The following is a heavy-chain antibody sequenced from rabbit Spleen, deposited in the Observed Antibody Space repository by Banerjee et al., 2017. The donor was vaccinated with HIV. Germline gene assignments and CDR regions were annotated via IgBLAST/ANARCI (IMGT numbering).Heavy chain of an antibody. Sequence: QQQLEESGGGLVKPGGTLTLTCKASGIDFSSYYYMCWVRQAPGKGLEWIACINIVTGKDVYATWAKGRFIMSRTSSTTVTLQMTSLTAADTATYFCARDAGTSFSTYGMDLWGQGTLVTVS. CDR1: GIDFSSYYY. CDR3: ARDAGTSFSTYGMDL. D-gene: IGHD8-1*01. J-gene: IGHJ6*01. CDR2: INIVTGKD. V-gene: IGHV1S45*01.